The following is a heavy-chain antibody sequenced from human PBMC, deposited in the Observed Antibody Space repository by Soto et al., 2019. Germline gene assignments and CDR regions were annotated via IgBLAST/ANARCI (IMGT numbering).Heavy chain of an antibody. J-gene: IGHJ5*02. D-gene: IGHD6-13*01. CDR3: ARAPPRIAAAGDHWFDP. CDR2: INPNSGGT. Sequence: QVQLVQSGAEVKKPGASVKVSCKASGYTFTGYYMHWVRQAPGQGLEWMGWINPNSGGTNYAQKFQGGVPMTRDTAISTAYMELSRLRSDDTAVYYCARAPPRIAAAGDHWFDPWGQGTLVTVSS. CDR1: GYTFTGYY. V-gene: IGHV1-2*02.